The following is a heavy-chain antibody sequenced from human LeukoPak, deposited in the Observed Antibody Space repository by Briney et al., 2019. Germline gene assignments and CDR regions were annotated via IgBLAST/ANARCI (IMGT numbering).Heavy chain of an antibody. D-gene: IGHD1-26*01. CDR3: AISGSSYYYSMDV. V-gene: IGHV3-53*04. CDR1: GFTFSSYA. CDR2: IYTGGST. J-gene: IGHJ6*02. Sequence: PGGSLRLSCAASGFTFSSYAMSWVRQAPGKGLEWVSVIYTGGSTHYAESVKGRFTISRQNSKNTLYLQMNSLRPEDTAVYYCAISGSSYYYSMDVWGQGTTVTVSS.